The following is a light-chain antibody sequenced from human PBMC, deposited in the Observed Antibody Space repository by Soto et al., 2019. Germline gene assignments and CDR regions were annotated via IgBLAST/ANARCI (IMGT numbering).Light chain of an antibody. Sequence: DIQLTQSPSFLSASVGDRVTITCRASQDISDYLAWYQQKPGKAPKLLIYTASLLQSGVPSRFSGSASGTQFTLTISSLQPEDFATYYCQQFNIYPLTFGGGTKVDIK. CDR1: QDISDY. CDR3: QQFNIYPLT. CDR2: TAS. J-gene: IGKJ4*01. V-gene: IGKV1-9*01.